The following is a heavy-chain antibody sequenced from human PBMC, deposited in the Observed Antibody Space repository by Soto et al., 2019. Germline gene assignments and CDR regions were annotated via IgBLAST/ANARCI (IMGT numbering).Heavy chain of an antibody. D-gene: IGHD6-13*01. CDR1: GGSFSGYY. CDR2: INHSGST. Sequence: QVQLQQWGAGLLKPSETLSLTCAVYGGSFSGYYWSWIRQPPGKGLEWIGEINHSGSTNYDPSLKTRVTISVDTSKNQFSLKLSSVTAADTAVYYCASFSSSWSGSSYFDYWGKGTLVTVSS. CDR3: ASFSSSWSGSSYFDY. J-gene: IGHJ4*02. V-gene: IGHV4-34*01.